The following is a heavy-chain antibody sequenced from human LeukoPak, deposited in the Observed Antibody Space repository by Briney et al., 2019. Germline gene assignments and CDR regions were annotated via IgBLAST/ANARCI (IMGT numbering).Heavy chain of an antibody. D-gene: IGHD3-22*01. CDR2: ISAYNGNT. J-gene: IGHJ5*02. Sequence: ASVKVSCKASGYTFTSYGISWVRQAPGQGLEWMGWISAYNGNTNYAQKLQGRVTMTTDTSTGTAYMELRSLRSDDTAVYYCARAGSSGYYYVDRRWFDPWGQGTLVTVSS. CDR3: ARAGSSGYYYVDRRWFDP. CDR1: GYTFTSYG. V-gene: IGHV1-18*01.